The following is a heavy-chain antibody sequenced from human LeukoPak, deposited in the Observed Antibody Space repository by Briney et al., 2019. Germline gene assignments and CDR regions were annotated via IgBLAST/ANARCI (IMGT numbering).Heavy chain of an antibody. CDR2: ISSSGSTI. CDR3: ARVGDGYFDWLSYPDY. J-gene: IGHJ4*02. D-gene: IGHD3-9*01. V-gene: IGHV3-48*03. Sequence: PGGSLRLSCAASGFTFSSYEMNWVRQAPGKGLEWVSYISSSGSTIYYADSVKGRFTISRDNAKNSLYLQMNSLRAEDTAVYYCARVGDGYFDWLSYPDYWDQGTLVTVSS. CDR1: GFTFSSYE.